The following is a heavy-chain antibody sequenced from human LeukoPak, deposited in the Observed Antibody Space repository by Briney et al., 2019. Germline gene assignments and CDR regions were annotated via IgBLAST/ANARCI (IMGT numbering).Heavy chain of an antibody. Sequence: PGGSLRLSCAASGFTFSSYEMNWVRQAPGQGLELISFISSSPSTMYADSVKCRFPISRDKAKNSLYLQMNSLRAEDTAVYYCARHNGWYDYWGQGTLVTVSS. CDR3: ARHNGWYDY. J-gene: IGHJ4*02. D-gene: IGHD6-19*01. CDR1: GFTFSSYE. CDR2: ISSSPST. V-gene: IGHV3-48*03.